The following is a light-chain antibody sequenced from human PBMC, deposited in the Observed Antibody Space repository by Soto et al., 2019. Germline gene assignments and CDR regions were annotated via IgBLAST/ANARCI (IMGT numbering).Light chain of an antibody. V-gene: IGKV1-5*03. CDR1: QSIGSW. CDR2: KAF. J-gene: IGKJ2*01. CDR3: QQYNSYPYT. Sequence: DIQMTQSPSTLSASEGDRVTITCRASQSIGSWLAWYQQRPGKAPKLLIYKAFSLRSGVPARFSGSGSGTEFTLTISSLQPDDFATYYCQQYNSYPYTFGQGTKLEIK.